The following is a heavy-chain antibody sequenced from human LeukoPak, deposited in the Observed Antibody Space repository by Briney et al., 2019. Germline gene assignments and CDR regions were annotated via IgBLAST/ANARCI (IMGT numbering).Heavy chain of an antibody. CDR3: ARRGYSGYDKNGGAFDI. Sequence: SVKVSCKASGGTFSSYAISWVRQAPGQGLEWMGRIIPIFGTANYAQKFQGRVTITTDESTGTAYMELSSLRSEDTAVYYCARRGYSGYDKNGGAFDIWGQGTMVTVSS. V-gene: IGHV1-69*05. D-gene: IGHD5-12*01. CDR2: IIPIFGTA. CDR1: GGTFSSYA. J-gene: IGHJ3*02.